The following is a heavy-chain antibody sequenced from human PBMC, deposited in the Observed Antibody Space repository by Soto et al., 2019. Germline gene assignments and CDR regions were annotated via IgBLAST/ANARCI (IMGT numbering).Heavy chain of an antibody. V-gene: IGHV4-4*02. CDR1: GGSISSTNW. J-gene: IGHJ5*02. CDR3: ARKSYGYNWFDP. D-gene: IGHD1-26*01. Sequence: SETLSLTCAVSGGSISSTNWWSWVRQPPGKGLEWIGEIYHSGSTNYNPSLKSRVTISVDKSKNQFSLKLSSVTAADTAVYYCARKSYGYNWFDPWGQGTLVTVSS. CDR2: IYHSGST.